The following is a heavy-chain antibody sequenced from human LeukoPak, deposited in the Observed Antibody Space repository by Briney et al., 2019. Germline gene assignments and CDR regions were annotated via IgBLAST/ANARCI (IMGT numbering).Heavy chain of an antibody. CDR3: ARYDSTSGVDD. V-gene: IGHV5-51*01. CDR2: IHLVDYET. Sequence: GESLKISCKDAGYRVPTYWIGWVRQMPGKGLEWMGIIHLVDYETSYRPSFQGQVTSSCYKSIGTAYMQWTSLQASDTATYFCARYDSTSGVDDWGQGPLVTVSS. CDR1: GYRVPTYW. D-gene: IGHD2-2*01. J-gene: IGHJ4*02.